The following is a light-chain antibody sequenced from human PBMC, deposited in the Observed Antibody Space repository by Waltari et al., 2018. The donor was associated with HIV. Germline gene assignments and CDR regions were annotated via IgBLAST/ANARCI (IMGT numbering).Light chain of an antibody. CDR2: GTD. V-gene: IGKV1-39*01. Sequence: DIQMTQFPSSLAASVGDRVTITCRTSQSISHYLQWYQQKPGKAPKLVIYGTDNLHSGVPSRFSASGSGTDFTLTISCLQPDDFAIYHCHQTYTMPWTFGQGTKVEIK. CDR3: HQTYTMPWT. J-gene: IGKJ1*01. CDR1: QSISHY.